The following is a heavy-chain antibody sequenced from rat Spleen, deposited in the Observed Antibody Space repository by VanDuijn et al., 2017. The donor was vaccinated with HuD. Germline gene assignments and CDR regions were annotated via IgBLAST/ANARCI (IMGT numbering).Heavy chain of an antibody. CDR2: ITKTGGNL. CDR3: ARRGYSSYPYYFDY. V-gene: IGHV5-29*01. Sequence: EVQLVESGGGLVQPGRSLKLSCAASGFTFSDYGMAWVRQAPGKGLEWVASITKTGGNLYYPDSVKGRFTISRGNAKSTLYLQMNSLRSEDTATYYWARRGYSSYPYYFDYGGQGVMVTVSS. CDR1: GFTFSDYG. D-gene: IGHD1-2*01. J-gene: IGHJ2*01.